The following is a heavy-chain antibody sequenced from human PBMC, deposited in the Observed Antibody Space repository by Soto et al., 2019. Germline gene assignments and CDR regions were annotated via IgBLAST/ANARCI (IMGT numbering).Heavy chain of an antibody. CDR3: ARVPKDSSGYTNGFDY. D-gene: IGHD3-22*01. V-gene: IGHV4-31*03. Sequence: PSETLSLTCTVSVGSISIGGYYWSWIRQHPGKGLEWIGYIYYSGSTYYNPSLKSRVTISVDTSKNQFSLKLSSVTAADTAVYYCARVPKDSSGYTNGFDYWGQGTMVTVSS. CDR2: IYYSGST. CDR1: VGSISIGGYY. J-gene: IGHJ4*02.